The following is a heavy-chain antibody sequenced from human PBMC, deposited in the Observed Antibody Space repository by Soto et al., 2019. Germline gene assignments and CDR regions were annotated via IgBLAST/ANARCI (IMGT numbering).Heavy chain of an antibody. V-gene: IGHV1-46*02. CDR3: ARGPDDSDVPRWDY. D-gene: IGHD4-17*01. Sequence: QVQLVQSGAEVRKSGASVRLSCATSGYNFNQYYIHWVRQAPGQGLEWMGIINLRGGTTEYAHKFRGRVTGTGDTSTRTAYMELSSLRSEDTAVYFCARGPDDSDVPRWDYWGQGTLITVSS. J-gene: IGHJ4*02. CDR2: INLRGGTT. CDR1: GYNFNQYY.